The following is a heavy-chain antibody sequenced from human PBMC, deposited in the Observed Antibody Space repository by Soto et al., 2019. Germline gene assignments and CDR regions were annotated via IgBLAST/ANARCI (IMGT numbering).Heavy chain of an antibody. D-gene: IGHD5-12*01. Sequence: EAQLAESGGALVQTGKSLILSCAASGFNFRDYAMHWVRQVPGKGLEWVAGLNWDSTYMGYADSVKGRFTISRDNARTSLYLIMSNLKPEDTALYHCVKDSGGYDNNYHFYALDVLGQGTTVTVSS. J-gene: IGHJ6*02. V-gene: IGHV3-9*01. CDR2: LNWDSTYM. CDR1: GFNFRDYA. CDR3: VKDSGGYDNNYHFYALDV.